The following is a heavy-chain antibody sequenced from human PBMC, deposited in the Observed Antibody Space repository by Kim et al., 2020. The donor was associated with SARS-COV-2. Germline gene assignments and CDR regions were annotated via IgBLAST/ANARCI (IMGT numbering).Heavy chain of an antibody. D-gene: IGHD5-18*01. CDR2: ISGSGENT. CDR1: GFTGSSYA. J-gene: IGHJ4*02. V-gene: IGHV3-23*01. CDR3: ARGGQHTYGYDY. Sequence: GGSLRLSCAASGFTGSSYAMSWVRQAPGKGLEWVSAISGSGENTYYADSVKGRFTISRDNSKNTLYLQINSLRADDTAFYYCARGGQHTYGYDYWGQGTL.